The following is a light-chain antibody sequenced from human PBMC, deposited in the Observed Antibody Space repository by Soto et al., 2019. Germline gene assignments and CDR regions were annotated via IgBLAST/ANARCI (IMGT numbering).Light chain of an antibody. Sequence: SYELTQPSSVSVSPGQTASISCSGDKLGDKYTSWFQQKPGQSPVLVIYQDTKRPSGIPERFSGSNSGNTATLTIGGTQAMDEADYYCQAWDNRNAVFGGGTQLTVL. CDR3: QAWDNRNAV. V-gene: IGLV3-1*01. CDR2: QDT. CDR1: KLGDKY. J-gene: IGLJ2*01.